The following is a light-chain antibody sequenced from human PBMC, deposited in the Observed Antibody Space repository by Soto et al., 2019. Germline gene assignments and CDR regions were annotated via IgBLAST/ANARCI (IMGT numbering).Light chain of an antibody. V-gene: IGKV1-13*02. CDR2: VDS. J-gene: IGKJ5*01. CDR1: QGITSA. CDR3: QQFNSYPIA. Sequence: AIQLTQSPSSLSASVGDRVTITCRASQGITSALVWYQQPPGIPPKLLISVDSSLESGVPSRFSGSGSGTDFTLTISSLQPEDFVTYYCQQFNSYPIAFGQGTRLEIK.